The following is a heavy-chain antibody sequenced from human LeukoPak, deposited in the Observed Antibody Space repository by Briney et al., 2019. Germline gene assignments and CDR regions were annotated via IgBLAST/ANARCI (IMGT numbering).Heavy chain of an antibody. V-gene: IGHV3-30*18. CDR1: GFPFSNYG. CDR3: AKGVDYCSGGSCPADY. Sequence: PGGSLRLSCAASGFPFSNYGIHWAGRAPGKGLRWVAVISYDGNNKYYADSVKGRFTISRDNSKNTLFLQMNSLRAEDTAVYYCAKGVDYCSGGSCPADYWGPGTLVTVSS. D-gene: IGHD2-15*01. CDR2: ISYDGNNK. J-gene: IGHJ4*02.